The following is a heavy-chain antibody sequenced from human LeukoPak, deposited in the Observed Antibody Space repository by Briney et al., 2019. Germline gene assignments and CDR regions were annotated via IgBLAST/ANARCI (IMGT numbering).Heavy chain of an antibody. Sequence: GESLKISCKGSGYTFTTYWFGWVRQMPGKGLEWMGVIYSGDSDTRYSPSFQGQVTISADKYISTAYLQWSSLQASDTAMYYCARQASGMDVWGQGTTVTVSS. CDR2: IYSGDSDT. CDR1: GYTFTTYW. V-gene: IGHV5-51*01. J-gene: IGHJ6*02. CDR3: ARQASGMDV.